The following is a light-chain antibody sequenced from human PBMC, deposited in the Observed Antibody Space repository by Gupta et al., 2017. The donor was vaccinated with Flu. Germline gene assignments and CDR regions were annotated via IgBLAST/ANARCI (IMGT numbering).Light chain of an antibody. Sequence: QSALTQPPSASGSAGQSATISSTGTSSDVGSYNRVSCYQQPPGTAPKLMIYEVSNRPSGVPDRFSGSKSGNTASLIISGLQGEDEADYYCSSYTSSHTFVFGSGTKVTVL. CDR3: SSYTSSHTFV. V-gene: IGLV2-18*02. CDR1: SSDVGSYNR. J-gene: IGLJ1*01. CDR2: EVS.